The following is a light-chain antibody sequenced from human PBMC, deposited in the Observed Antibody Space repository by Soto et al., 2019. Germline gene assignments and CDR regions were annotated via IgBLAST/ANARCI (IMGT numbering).Light chain of an antibody. V-gene: IGKV1-5*01. J-gene: IGKJ1*01. CDR2: DAS. CDR1: QSISSW. CDR3: QQYNSYWKWT. Sequence: DIQMTQSPSTLSASVGDRVTITCRASQSISSWLAWYQQKPGKAPKLLIYDASSLESGVPSRFSGSGSGTKFTLTISSLQPDDFATYYCQQYNSYWKWTFGQGTKVDIK.